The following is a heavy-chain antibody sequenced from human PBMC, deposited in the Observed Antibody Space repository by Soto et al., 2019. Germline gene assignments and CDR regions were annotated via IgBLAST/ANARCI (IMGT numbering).Heavy chain of an antibody. Sequence: GESLKISCKGSGYSFTSSWIGWVRQMPGKGLEWMGIIYPGDSDTRSSPSFQGQVTISADNSKNTLYLQMSSLRAEDTAVYYCAKGYSAAKGPPPDFWGQGSLVSVSA. CDR1: GYSFTSSW. CDR3: AKGYSAAKGPPPDF. V-gene: IGHV5-51*01. D-gene: IGHD2-15*01. J-gene: IGHJ4*02. CDR2: IYPGDSDT.